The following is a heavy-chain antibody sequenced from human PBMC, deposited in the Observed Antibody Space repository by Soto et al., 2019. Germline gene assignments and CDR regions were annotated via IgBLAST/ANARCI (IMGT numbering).Heavy chain of an antibody. J-gene: IGHJ4*02. CDR1: GFTFSNYA. D-gene: IGHD6-6*01. CDR3: AKDYYSTSSPHFDY. Sequence: QVQLVESGGGVVQPGRSLRLSCAASGFTFSNYAMHWVRQAPGKGLEWVALTSYDGSIKYYADSVKGRFTISRDNSKNTLYLQMNSLRAEDTAVYYCAKDYYSTSSPHFDYWGQGTLVTVSS. V-gene: IGHV3-30*18. CDR2: TSYDGSIK.